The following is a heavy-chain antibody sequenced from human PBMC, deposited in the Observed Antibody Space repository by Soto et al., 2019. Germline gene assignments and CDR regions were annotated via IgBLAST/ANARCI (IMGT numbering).Heavy chain of an antibody. CDR2: ISYDGSNK. CDR1: GFTFSSYA. CDR3: ARSHAEMATITGGSSFDY. D-gene: IGHD5-12*01. J-gene: IGHJ4*02. Sequence: GGSLRLSCAASGFTFSSYAMHWVRQAPGKGLEWVAVISYDGSNKYYADSVKGRFTISRDNSKNTLYLQMNSLRAEDTAVYYCARSHAEMATITGGSSFDYWGQGTLVTVSS. V-gene: IGHV3-30-3*01.